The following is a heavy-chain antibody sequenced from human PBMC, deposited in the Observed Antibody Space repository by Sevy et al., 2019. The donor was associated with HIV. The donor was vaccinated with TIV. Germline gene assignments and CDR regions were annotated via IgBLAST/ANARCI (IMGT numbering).Heavy chain of an antibody. D-gene: IGHD2-15*01. V-gene: IGHV3-30*18. CDR2: ISHDGSRK. J-gene: IGHJ3*02. CDR3: AKGSRATGSAFDI. CDR1: GFIFTNYG. Sequence: GGSLRLSCAASGFIFTNYGMYWVRQAPGKGLEWVAVISHDGSRKYYADSVRGRVTISRDSSKNTVSLQMNSLRLEDTAVYYCAKGSRATGSAFDIWGQGTMVTVSS.